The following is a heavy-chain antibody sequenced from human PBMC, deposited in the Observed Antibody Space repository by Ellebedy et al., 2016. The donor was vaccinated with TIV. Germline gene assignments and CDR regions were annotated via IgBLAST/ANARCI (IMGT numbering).Heavy chain of an antibody. Sequence: MPSETLSLTCTVSGGSINTYFWSWIRQAPGKGLEWIGHIYYSGTTNYSPSLMSRVTMPVDTSKNQVSLKMTSVTAADTAVYYCARGKSWQGGWFDPWGQGALVTVSS. J-gene: IGHJ5*02. D-gene: IGHD3-10*01. CDR3: ARGKSWQGGWFDP. V-gene: IGHV4-59*01. CDR1: GGSINTYF. CDR2: IYYSGTT.